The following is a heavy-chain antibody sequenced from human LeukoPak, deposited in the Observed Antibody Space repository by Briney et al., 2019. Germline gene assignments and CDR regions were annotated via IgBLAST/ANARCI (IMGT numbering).Heavy chain of an antibody. CDR1: GGTFISYA. CDR3: AKDLLTFIAVAAMDV. D-gene: IGHD6-19*01. J-gene: IGHJ6*04. CDR2: IIPIFGTA. Sequence: SVKVSCKASGGTFISYAISWVRQAPGQGLEWMGGIIPIFGTANYAQKFQGRVTITADESTSTAYMELSSLRSEDTAVYYCAKDLLTFIAVAAMDVWGKGTTVTVSS. V-gene: IGHV1-69*13.